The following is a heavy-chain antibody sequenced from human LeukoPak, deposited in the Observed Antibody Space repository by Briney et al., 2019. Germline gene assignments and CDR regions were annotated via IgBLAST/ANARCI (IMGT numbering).Heavy chain of an antibody. CDR2: ISAYNGNT. CDR1: GYTFTSYG. CDR3: ARRYYYDSSGYYSHDAFDI. V-gene: IGHV1-18*01. Sequence: ASVKVSCKASGYTFTSYGISWVRQAPGQGLEWMGWISAYNGNTNYAQKLQGRVTMTTDTSTSTAYMELRSLRSDDTAVYYCARRYYYDSSGYYSHDAFDIWGQGTMVTVSS. J-gene: IGHJ3*02. D-gene: IGHD3-22*01.